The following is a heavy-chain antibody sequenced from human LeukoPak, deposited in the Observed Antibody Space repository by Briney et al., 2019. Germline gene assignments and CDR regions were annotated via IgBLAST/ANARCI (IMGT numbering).Heavy chain of an antibody. CDR1: GFTFSSYA. CDR2: ISGSGGST. J-gene: IGHJ4*02. V-gene: IGHV3-23*01. Sequence: GGSLRLSCAASGFTFSSYAMSWVRQAPGKGLEWVSGISGSGGSTHYADSVKGRFTISRDNSKNTLYLQMNSLRAEDTAMYYCVRGIASHDFFSRGDWGQGTLVTVSS. CDR3: VRGIASHDFFSRGD. D-gene: IGHD2-21*01.